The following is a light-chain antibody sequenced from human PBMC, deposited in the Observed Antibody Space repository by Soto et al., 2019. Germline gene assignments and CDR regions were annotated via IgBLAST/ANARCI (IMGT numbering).Light chain of an antibody. CDR2: AAS. CDR3: QQASNFPLT. J-gene: IGKJ4*01. Sequence: DIQMTQSPSSVSASVGDTVTITCRASRDISSGVAWFQQRPGGSPKLLIYAASTLQSGVPSRFSGSGSGTVFTLTISSLQPEDFGTYYCQQASNFPLTFGGGTKVDIK. V-gene: IGKV1-12*01. CDR1: RDISSG.